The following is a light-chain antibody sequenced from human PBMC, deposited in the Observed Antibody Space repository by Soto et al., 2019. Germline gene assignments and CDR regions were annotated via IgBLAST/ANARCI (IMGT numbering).Light chain of an antibody. CDR3: QHRSNWPA. Sequence: EIVLTQSPATLSLSLGERATLSCRASQSVGSYLAWYQQKPGQAPRLLIYDASNRATGAPTRFSASGSGTDFTLTSSSLEPEDFAVYYCQHRSNWPAFGGGTKVEIK. J-gene: IGKJ4*01. V-gene: IGKV3-11*01. CDR2: DAS. CDR1: QSVGSY.